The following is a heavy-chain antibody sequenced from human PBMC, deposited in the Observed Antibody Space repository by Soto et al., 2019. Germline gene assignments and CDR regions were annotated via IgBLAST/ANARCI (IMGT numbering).Heavy chain of an antibody. Sequence: ASVKVSCKASGYTFTSYGISWVRQAPGQGLEWMGWISAYNGNTNYAQKLQGRVTMTTDTSTSTAYMELRSLRSDDTAVYYCARDPHTYNWNFNWFDPWGQGTLVTVSS. CDR2: ISAYNGNT. CDR1: GYTFTSYG. CDR3: ARDPHTYNWNFNWFDP. D-gene: IGHD1-7*01. V-gene: IGHV1-18*01. J-gene: IGHJ5*02.